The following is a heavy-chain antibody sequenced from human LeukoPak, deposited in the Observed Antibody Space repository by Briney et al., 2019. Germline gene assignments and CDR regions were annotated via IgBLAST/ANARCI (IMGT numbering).Heavy chain of an antibody. CDR2: IYTSGST. V-gene: IGHV4-4*07. CDR1: GGSISSYY. J-gene: IGHJ6*03. CDR3: ARDRKFEGSGRVSPPGTYYYYYYYMDV. Sequence: SETLSLTCTVSGGSISSYYWSWIRQPAGKGLEWIGRIYTSGSTNYNPSLKSRVTISVDTSKNQFSLKLSSVTAADTAVYYCARDRKFEGSGRVSPPGTYYYYYYYMDVWGKGTTVTISS. D-gene: IGHD3-10*01.